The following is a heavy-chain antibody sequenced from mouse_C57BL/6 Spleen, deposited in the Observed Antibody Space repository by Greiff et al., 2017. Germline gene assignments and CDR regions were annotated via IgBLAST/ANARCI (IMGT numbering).Heavy chain of an antibody. CDR2: IYTVSGST. D-gene: IGHD2-5*01. J-gene: IGHJ2*01. Sequence: VQLQQPGAALVKPGASVKMSCKASGYTFTSYWITWVKQRPGQGLEWIGDIYTVSGSTNYNEKFKRKATLTVDTSSSPAYLQLSSLTSENSAVYYCASCSNYGYVDDWGQGTTLTVSS. CDR3: ASCSNYGYVDD. CDR1: GYTFTSYW. V-gene: IGHV1-55*01.